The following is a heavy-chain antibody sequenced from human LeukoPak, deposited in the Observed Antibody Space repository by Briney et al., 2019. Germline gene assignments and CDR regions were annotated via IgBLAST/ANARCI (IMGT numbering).Heavy chain of an antibody. CDR2: IIPILGIA. D-gene: IGHD6-19*01. V-gene: IGHV1-69*04. CDR3: ARYSSANWFDP. Sequence: GASVKVSCKASGGTFSSYAISWVRQAPGQGLEWMGRIIPILGIANYAQKFQGRVTITADESTSTAYMELSSLRSEDTAVCYCARYSSANWFDPWGQGTLVTVSS. CDR1: GGTFSSYA. J-gene: IGHJ5*02.